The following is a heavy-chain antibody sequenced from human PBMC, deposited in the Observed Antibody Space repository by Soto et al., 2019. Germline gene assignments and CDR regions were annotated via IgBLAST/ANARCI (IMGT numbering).Heavy chain of an antibody. J-gene: IGHJ6*02. CDR1: GGTFSSYA. CDR2: IIPIFGTA. D-gene: IGHD6-13*01. V-gene: IGHV1-69*06. Sequence: QVQLVQSGAEVKKPGSSVKVSCKASGGTFSSYAISWVRQAPGQGLEWMGGIIPIFGTANYAQKFQGRVTITADKSTSTAYMELSSLRSEDTAVYYCARDAWQQLVGGYYYYGMDVWGQGTTVTVSS. CDR3: ARDAWQQLVGGYYYYGMDV.